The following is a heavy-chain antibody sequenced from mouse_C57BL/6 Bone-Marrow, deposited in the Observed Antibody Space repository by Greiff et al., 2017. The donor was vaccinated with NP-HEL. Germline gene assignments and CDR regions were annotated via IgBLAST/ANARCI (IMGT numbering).Heavy chain of an antibody. CDR2: IWGVGST. D-gene: IGHD1-1*01. V-gene: IGHV2-6*01. CDR3: ASHLLLRSAWFAY. J-gene: IGHJ3*01. Sequence: QVHVKQSGPGLVAPSQSLSITCTVSGFSLTSYGVDWVRQSPGKGLEWLGVIWGVGSTNYNSALKSRLSISKDNSKSQVFLKMNSLQTDDTAMYYCASHLLLRSAWFAYWGQGTLVTVSA. CDR1: GFSLTSYG.